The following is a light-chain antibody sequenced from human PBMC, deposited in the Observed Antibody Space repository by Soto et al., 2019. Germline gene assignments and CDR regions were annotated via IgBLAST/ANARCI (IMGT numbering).Light chain of an antibody. CDR2: GAS. CDR1: QSVSSSY. Sequence: IVLTQSPGTLSLSLGERATLSCRASQSVSSSYLSGYQQKPGHAPRLLIHGASTRATGCPARFSGSGSGTDFTLTISSLQSEDFAVYYCQQYNNWPWTFGQGTKVDIK. CDR3: QQYNNWPWT. V-gene: IGKV3-15*01. J-gene: IGKJ1*01.